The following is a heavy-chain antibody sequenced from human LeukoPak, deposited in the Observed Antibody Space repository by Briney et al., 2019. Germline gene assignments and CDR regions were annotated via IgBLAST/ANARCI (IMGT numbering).Heavy chain of an antibody. CDR2: ISGGGDTT. D-gene: IGHD3-10*01. CDR3: AKDRTIRRLMGESTA. CDR1: GFIFSSYV. Sequence: PGGSLRLSCAASGFIFSSYVMSWVRQAPGKGLEWVSVISGGGDTTYYADSVKGRFTISRDNAKNTLFLQMNSLRAEDTAVYFCAKDRTIRRLMGESTAWGRGTMVTISS. J-gene: IGHJ3*01. V-gene: IGHV3-23*01.